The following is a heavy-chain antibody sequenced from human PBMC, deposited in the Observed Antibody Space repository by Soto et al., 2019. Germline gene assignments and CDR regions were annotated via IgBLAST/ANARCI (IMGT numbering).Heavy chain of an antibody. J-gene: IGHJ6*02. Sequence: PLETLSLTCTVSGGTISSGGYYWSWIRQHPGKGLEWIGYIYYSGSTYYNPSLKSRVTISVDTSKNQFSLKLSSVTAADTAVYYCARVPLWFGEDGYYYGMDVWGQGTTVTVSS. D-gene: IGHD3-10*01. CDR3: ARVPLWFGEDGYYYGMDV. V-gene: IGHV4-31*03. CDR1: GGTISSGGYY. CDR2: IYYSGST.